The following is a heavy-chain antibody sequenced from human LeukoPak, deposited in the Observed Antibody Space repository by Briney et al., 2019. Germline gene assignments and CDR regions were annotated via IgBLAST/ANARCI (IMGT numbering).Heavy chain of an antibody. V-gene: IGHV3-7*01. CDR1: GFTFSSYS. J-gene: IGHJ4*02. D-gene: IGHD2/OR15-2a*01. CDR2: IKQDGSQK. CDR3: ASVDFDNNAHYHYYLPN. Sequence: GGSLRLSCAASGFTFSSYSMNWVRQTPGKGLEWVANIKQDGSQKEYADSVKGRFAISRDNVNSFLDLQMNSLRAEDTGVYYCASVDFDNNAHYHYYLPNWGQGTRVTVSS.